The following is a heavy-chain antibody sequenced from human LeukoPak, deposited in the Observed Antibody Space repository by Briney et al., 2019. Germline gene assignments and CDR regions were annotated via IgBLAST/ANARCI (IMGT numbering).Heavy chain of an antibody. CDR2: ISYDGSNK. CDR3: ARDNISAFGGVAFDY. V-gene: IGHV3-30*04. Sequence: GGSLRLSCAASGFTFSSYAMHWVRQAPGKGLEWVAVISYDGSNKYYADSVKGRFTISRDNSKNTLYLQMNSLRAEDTAVYYCARDNISAFGGVAFDYWGQGTLVTVSS. J-gene: IGHJ4*02. D-gene: IGHD3-16*01. CDR1: GFTFSSYA.